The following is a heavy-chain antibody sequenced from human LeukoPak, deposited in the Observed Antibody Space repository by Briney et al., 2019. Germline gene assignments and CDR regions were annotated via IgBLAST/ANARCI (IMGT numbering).Heavy chain of an antibody. CDR2: IYTSGST. J-gene: IGHJ4*02. CDR3: ARDGGIAVAGTPH. V-gene: IGHV4-61*02. CDR1: GGSISSGSYY. Sequence: SETLSLTCTVSGGSISSGSYYWSSIRQPAGKGLEWIGRIYTSGSTNYNPSLKSRVTISVDTSKNQFSLKLSSVTAADTAVYYCARDGGIAVAGTPHWGQGTLVSVSS. D-gene: IGHD6-19*01.